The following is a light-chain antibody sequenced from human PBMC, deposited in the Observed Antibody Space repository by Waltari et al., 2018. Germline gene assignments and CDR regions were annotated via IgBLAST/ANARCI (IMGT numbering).Light chain of an antibody. J-gene: IGKJ1*01. CDR3: QQYGSSPRT. Sequence: DIQMTQSPSTLSASVGDRVTITCRASQSINSWLAWYQQKPGKAPKFLIYDASNLQSGVPYRFSGGGSGTEFTLTISSLQPDDFAIYYCQQYGSSPRTFGQGTKVEIK. CDR1: QSINSW. CDR2: DAS. V-gene: IGKV1-5*01.